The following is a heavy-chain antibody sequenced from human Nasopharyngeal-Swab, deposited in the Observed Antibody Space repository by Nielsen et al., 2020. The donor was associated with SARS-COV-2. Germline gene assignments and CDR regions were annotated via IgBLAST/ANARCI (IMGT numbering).Heavy chain of an antibody. V-gene: IGHV5-51*01. CDR1: GYSFTSYW. J-gene: IGHJ2*01. CDR2: IYPGDSDT. D-gene: IGHD3-10*01. Sequence: GEPLKISCKGSGYSFTSYWIGWGRQMPGKGLEWMGIIYPGDSDTRYSPSFQGQVTISADKSISTAYLQWSSLRASDTAMYYCARRYYGSGSRTSYFDLWGRGTLVTVSS. CDR3: ARRYYGSGSRTSYFDL.